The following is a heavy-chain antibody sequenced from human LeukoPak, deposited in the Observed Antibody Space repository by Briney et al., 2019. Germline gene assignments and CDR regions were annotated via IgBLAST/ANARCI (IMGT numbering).Heavy chain of an antibody. CDR3: AKVGSYSQPYYFDY. CDR2: ISWNSGSI. J-gene: IGHJ4*02. CDR1: GFTFDSYA. D-gene: IGHD1-26*01. V-gene: IGHV3-9*01. Sequence: GGSLRLSCAASGFTFDSYAMHWVRQAPGKGLEWVSGISWNSGSIDYADSVRGRFTISRDNAKNSLYLQMNSLRAEDTALYYCAKVGSYSQPYYFDYWGQGTLVTVSS.